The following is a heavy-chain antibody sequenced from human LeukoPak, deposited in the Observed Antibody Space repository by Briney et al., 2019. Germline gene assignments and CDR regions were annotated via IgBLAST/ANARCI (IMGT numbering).Heavy chain of an antibody. J-gene: IGHJ5*02. CDR2: IKQDGSEK. CDR1: GFTFSSYE. Sequence: GGSLRLSCAASGFTFSSYEMNWVRQAPGKGLEWVANIKQDGSEKYYVDSVKGRFTISRDNAKNSLYLQMNSLRAEDTAVYYCARQDWRYSSSWFDPWGQGTLVTVSS. V-gene: IGHV3-7*01. CDR3: ARQDWRYSSSWFDP. D-gene: IGHD6-13*01.